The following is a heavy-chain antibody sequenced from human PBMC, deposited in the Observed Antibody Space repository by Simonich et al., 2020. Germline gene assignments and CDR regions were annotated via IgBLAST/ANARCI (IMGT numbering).Heavy chain of an antibody. CDR2: MSWNSGSI. D-gene: IGHD2-15*01. V-gene: IGHV3-9*01. CDR3: AKDSGYCSGGSCYYFDY. CDR1: GFTFDDYA. J-gene: IGHJ4*02. Sequence: EVQLVESGGGLVQPGRSLRLSCAASGFTFDDYARHWVRQAQWKGRDCGSGMSWNSGSIGYPYSVKGLFTISRDNAKNSLYLQMNSLRAEDTALYYCAKDSGYCSGGSCYYFDYWGQGTLVTVSS.